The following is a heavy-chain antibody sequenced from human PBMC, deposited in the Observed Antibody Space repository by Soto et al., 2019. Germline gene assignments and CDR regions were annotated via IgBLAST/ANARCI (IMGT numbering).Heavy chain of an antibody. CDR1: GYSFTSYW. D-gene: IGHD2-2*01. J-gene: IGHJ6*02. CDR2: IYPGDSDT. CDR3: ARQMVGYCSSTSCGYDYYYGMDV. Sequence: GESLKISCKGSGYSFTSYWIGWVRQMPGKGLEWMGVIYPGDSDTRYSPSFQGQVTISADKSISTAYPQWSSLKASDTAMYYCARQMVGYCSSTSCGYDYYYGMDVWGQGTTVTVSS. V-gene: IGHV5-51*01.